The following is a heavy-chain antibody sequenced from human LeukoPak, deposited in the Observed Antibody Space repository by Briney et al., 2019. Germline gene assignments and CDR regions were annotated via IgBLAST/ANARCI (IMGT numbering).Heavy chain of an antibody. CDR3: TTYGSGRKFDY. J-gene: IGHJ4*02. D-gene: IGHD3-10*01. CDR1: GFTFSNAW. Sequence: GGSLRLSCAAFGFTFSNAWMSWVRQAPGKGLEWVGRIKSKTDGGTTDYAAPVKGRFTISRDDSKNTLYLQMSSLKTEDTAVYYCTTYGSGRKFDYWGQGILVTVSS. CDR2: IKSKTDGGTT. V-gene: IGHV3-15*01.